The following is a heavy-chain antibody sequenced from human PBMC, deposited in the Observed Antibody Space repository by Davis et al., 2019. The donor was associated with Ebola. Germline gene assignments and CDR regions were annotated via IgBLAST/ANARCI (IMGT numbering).Heavy chain of an antibody. V-gene: IGHV3-7*01. CDR3: ARDQADDFWSGWFDP. J-gene: IGHJ5*02. Sequence: GGSLRLSCAASGFTFSSYWMSWVRQAPGKGLEWVANIKQDGSEKYYVDSVKGRFTISRDNAKNSLYLQMNSLRAEDTAVYYCARDQADDFWSGWFDPWGQGTLVTVSS. CDR1: GFTFSSYW. CDR2: IKQDGSEK. D-gene: IGHD3/OR15-3a*01.